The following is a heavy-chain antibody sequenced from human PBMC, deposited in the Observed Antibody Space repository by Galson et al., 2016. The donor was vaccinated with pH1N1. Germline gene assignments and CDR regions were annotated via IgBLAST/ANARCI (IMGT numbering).Heavy chain of an antibody. CDR1: GYTFSKFW. CDR3: VRRSAEYDMDV. D-gene: IGHD2-15*01. J-gene: IGHJ6*02. CDR2: IYPGDSDT. V-gene: IGHV5-51*03. Sequence: QSGAEVKKPGESLRISCEGSGYTFSKFWIAWVRQMPGKGLEWMGNIYPGDSDTKYSPSFEGQVTFSADKYISTAFLQWSSLKASDTAIYFCVRRSAEYDMDVWGQGTKVIVSS.